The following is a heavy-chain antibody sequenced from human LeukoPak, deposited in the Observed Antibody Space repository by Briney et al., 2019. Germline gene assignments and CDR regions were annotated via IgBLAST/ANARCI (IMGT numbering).Heavy chain of an antibody. CDR3: ARDSHSGTYPFDF. CDR2: INPNTGGT. V-gene: IGHV1-2*02. J-gene: IGHJ4*02. Sequence: GASVKVSCKASGYTFTVNYIHWVRQAPGEGLEWVGWINPNTGGTNDAQRFQGRVTMTRDASTTTAYMELSSLTSDDTAVYYCARDSHSGTYPFDFWGQGTLITVSS. D-gene: IGHD1-26*01. CDR1: GYTFTVNY.